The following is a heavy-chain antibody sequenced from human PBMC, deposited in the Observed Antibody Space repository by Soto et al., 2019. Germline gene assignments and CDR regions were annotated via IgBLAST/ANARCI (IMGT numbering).Heavy chain of an antibody. Sequence: GTSVKVSCEACGDRYTSYGISWVRQAPGQGLEWMGWINPNSGSTNYAQKFQGWVTMTRDTSISTAYMELSRLRSDDTAAYYCARAACTYCSSRVNWFDPWGQGTLVTVSS. CDR3: ARAACTYCSSRVNWFDP. V-gene: IGHV1-2*04. J-gene: IGHJ5*02. D-gene: IGHD2-2*01. CDR1: GDRYTSYG. CDR2: INPNSGST.